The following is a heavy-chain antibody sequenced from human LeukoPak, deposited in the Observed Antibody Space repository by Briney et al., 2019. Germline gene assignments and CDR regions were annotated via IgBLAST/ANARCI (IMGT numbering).Heavy chain of an antibody. CDR2: IYYSGST. CDR1: GGSISSSSYY. Sequence: PSETLSLTCTVFGGSISSSSYYWGWIRQPPGKGLEWIGSIYYSGSTYYNPSLKSRVTISVDTSKNQFSLKLSSVTAADTTVYYCARKRGYSYGELFDYWGQGTLVTVSS. D-gene: IGHD5-18*01. V-gene: IGHV4-39*01. J-gene: IGHJ4*02. CDR3: ARKRGYSYGELFDY.